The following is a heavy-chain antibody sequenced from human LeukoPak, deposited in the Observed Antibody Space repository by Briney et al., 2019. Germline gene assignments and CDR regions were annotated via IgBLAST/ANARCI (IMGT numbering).Heavy chain of an antibody. D-gene: IGHD3-22*01. J-gene: IGHJ4*02. CDR2: ISGSGGST. V-gene: IGHV3-23*01. Sequence: GGSLRLSCAASGFTFSSYAMSWVRQAPGKGLEWISAISGSGGSTYYADSVKGRFTISRNNSKNTLYLQMNSLRAEDTAVYYCAKVLSDSSGYGGYYFDYWGQGTLVTVSS. CDR3: AKVLSDSSGYGGYYFDY. CDR1: GFTFSSYA.